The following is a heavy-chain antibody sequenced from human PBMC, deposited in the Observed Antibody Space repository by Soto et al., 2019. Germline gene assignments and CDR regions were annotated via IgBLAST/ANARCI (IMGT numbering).Heavy chain of an antibody. J-gene: IGHJ5*02. CDR2: ISGRSAVP. Sequence: GGSLRLSCAGSGLTLRSYAMTWIRQTPEKGLEWVSTISGRSAVPSYADSVNGRFTVSRDNSKNTPYLQMNSLRPDDTAIYYCAKGGPFTGGFDPWGQGTLVTVSS. CDR1: GLTLRSYA. V-gene: IGHV3-23*01. CDR3: AKGGPFTGGFDP. D-gene: IGHD3-16*01.